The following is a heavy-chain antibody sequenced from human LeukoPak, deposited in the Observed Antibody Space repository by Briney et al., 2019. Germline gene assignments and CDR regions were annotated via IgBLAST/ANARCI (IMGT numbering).Heavy chain of an antibody. D-gene: IGHD1-26*01. CDR1: GGSISSHY. V-gene: IGHV4-59*11. Sequence: SETLSLTCTVSGGSISSHYWGWIRQPPGKGLEWIGYMSYAGTTKYNPSLKSRVTISVDTSKNQVSMKLTSVSAADTAVFHCARDPAGSGWYDPWGPGTLVAVSS. CDR3: ARDPAGSGWYDP. J-gene: IGHJ5*02. CDR2: MSYAGTT.